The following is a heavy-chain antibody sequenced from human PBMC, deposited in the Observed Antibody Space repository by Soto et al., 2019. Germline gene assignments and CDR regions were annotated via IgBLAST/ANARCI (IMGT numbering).Heavy chain of an antibody. Sequence: QVQLVQSGAEVKKPGASVKVSCKASGYTFTSYGLSWVRQAPGQGLEWMGWINPYNGNTKDTQKLQGRVTMTTDTSTSTAYMELRSLRSDDTAVYYCAREHCDSTRCFLPDYWCQGALVTVSS. D-gene: IGHD2-2*01. V-gene: IGHV1-18*01. J-gene: IGHJ4*02. CDR3: AREHCDSTRCFLPDY. CDR2: INPYNGNT. CDR1: GYTFTSYG.